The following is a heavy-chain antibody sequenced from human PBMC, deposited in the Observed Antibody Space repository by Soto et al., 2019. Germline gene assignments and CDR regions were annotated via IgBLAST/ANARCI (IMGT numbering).Heavy chain of an antibody. J-gene: IGHJ4*02. D-gene: IGHD3-10*01. CDR1: GYTFTSYY. Sequence: ASVKVSCKASGYTFTSYYMHWVRQAPGQGLEWMGIINPSGGSTSYAQKFQGRVTMTRDTSTSTVYMELSSLRSEDTAVYYCARGPRNYYGSGSYSAHRDYFDYWGQGTLVTVSS. V-gene: IGHV1-46*01. CDR2: INPSGGST. CDR3: ARGPRNYYGSGSYSAHRDYFDY.